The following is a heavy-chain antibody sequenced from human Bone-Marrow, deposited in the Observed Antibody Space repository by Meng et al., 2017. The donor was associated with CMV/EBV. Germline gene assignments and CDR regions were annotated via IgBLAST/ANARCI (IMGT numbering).Heavy chain of an antibody. CDR2: INHSGST. CDR3: AKGSSPLLRYYFDY. CDR1: GGSFSGYY. V-gene: IGHV4-34*01. Sequence: GSLRLSCAVYGGSFSGYYWSWIRQPPGKGLEWIGEINHSGSTNYNPSLKSRVTISVDTSKNQFSLKLSSVTAADTAVYYCAKGSSPLLRYYFDYWGQGTLVTVSS. J-gene: IGHJ4*02. D-gene: IGHD6-6*01.